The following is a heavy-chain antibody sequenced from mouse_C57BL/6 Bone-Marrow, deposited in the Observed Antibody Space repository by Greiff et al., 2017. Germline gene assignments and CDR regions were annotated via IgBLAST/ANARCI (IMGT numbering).Heavy chain of an antibody. CDR1: GFTFSNYW. V-gene: IGHV6-3*01. Sequence: VQLQESGGGLVQPGGSMKLSCVASGFTFSNYWMNWVRQSPEKGLEWVAQIRLKSDNYATHYAESVKGRFTISRDDSKSSVYLQMNNLRAEDTGIYYCTNSQLVYAMDYWGQGTSVTVSS. CDR2: IRLKSDNYAT. CDR3: TNSQLVYAMDY. D-gene: IGHD4-1*02. J-gene: IGHJ4*01.